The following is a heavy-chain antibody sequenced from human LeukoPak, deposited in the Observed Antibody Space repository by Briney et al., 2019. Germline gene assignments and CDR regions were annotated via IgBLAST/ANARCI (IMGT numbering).Heavy chain of an antibody. J-gene: IGHJ4*02. CDR2: IYFGDSDT. Sequence: GESVKISCKASGNNYWIAWVRQMPGKGLEWLGIIYFGDSDTRYSPSVEGRLTMSVYKSISTAYLQLSSLKASDTAMYYCARTNCGGDCYSAIDYWGQGTLVTVSS. CDR3: ARTNCGGDCYSAIDY. CDR1: GNNYW. V-gene: IGHV5-51*01. D-gene: IGHD2-21*02.